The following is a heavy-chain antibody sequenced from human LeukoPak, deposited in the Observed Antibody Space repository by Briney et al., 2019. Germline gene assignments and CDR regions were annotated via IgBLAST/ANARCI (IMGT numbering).Heavy chain of an antibody. J-gene: IGHJ4*02. CDR3: ARGHDSSGHRAAF. CDR1: GDTFISHA. CDR2: IIPIIGTG. Sequence: ASVKVSCKASGDTFISHAVTWVRQAPGQGLEWMGRIIPIIGTGNYAQKFQGRVTITADKSTNTAYMELTSVTSGDTAVYYCARGHDSSGHRAAFWGQGTRVTVSS. D-gene: IGHD3-22*01. V-gene: IGHV1-69*04.